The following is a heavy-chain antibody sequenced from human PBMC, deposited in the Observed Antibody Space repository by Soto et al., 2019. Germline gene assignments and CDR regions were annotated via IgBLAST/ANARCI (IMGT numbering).Heavy chain of an antibody. CDR1: GGTFSSYA. CDR2: IIPIFGTA. CDR3: ASPKFRFWQQLDP. J-gene: IGHJ5*02. V-gene: IGHV1-69*01. D-gene: IGHD3-3*01. Sequence: QVQLVQSGAEVKKPGSSVKVSCKAPGGTFSSYAISWVRRAPGQGLQWLGGIIPIFGTANYAQKFRGRVTITADESTSTAYMELSSLRSEDTAVYYCASPKFRFWQQLDPWGQGTLVTVSS.